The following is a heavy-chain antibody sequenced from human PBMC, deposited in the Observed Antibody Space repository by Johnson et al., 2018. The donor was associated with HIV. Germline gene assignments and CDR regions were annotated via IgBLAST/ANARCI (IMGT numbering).Heavy chain of an antibody. V-gene: IGHV3-30-3*01. J-gene: IGHJ3*02. Sequence: VQLVESGGGVVQPGRSLRLSCAASGFTFSSYAMHWVRQAPGKGLEWVAVISYDGSNKYYADSVKGRFTISRDNSKNTLYLQMNSLRADDTAVYYCAKDLRWEDAFDIWGQGTMVTVSS. D-gene: IGHD1-26*01. CDR3: AKDLRWEDAFDI. CDR2: ISYDGSNK. CDR1: GFTFSSYA.